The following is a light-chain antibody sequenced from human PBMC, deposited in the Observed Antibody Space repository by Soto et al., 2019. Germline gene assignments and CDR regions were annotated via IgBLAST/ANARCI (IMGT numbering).Light chain of an antibody. CDR1: SGTVANY. J-gene: IGLJ1*01. Sequence: NFMLTQPHSVSESPGKTVTISCSYNSGTVANYVQWYQQRPGNAPTTVIYENNQRPSGVPDRFSGSGSIDSSSNSAFLTISGLQTEDEADYYCQSYAASGYVFGTGTKVTVL. CDR2: ENN. CDR3: QSYAASGYV. V-gene: IGLV6-57*02.